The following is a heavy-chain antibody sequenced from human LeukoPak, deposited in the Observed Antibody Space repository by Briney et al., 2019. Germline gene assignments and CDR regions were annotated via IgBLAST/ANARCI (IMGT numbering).Heavy chain of an antibody. D-gene: IGHD2-21*02. CDR1: GYTFTSYD. J-gene: IGHJ6*02. Sequence: GASVKVSCKASGYTFTSYDINWVRQATGQGLEWMGWMNPNSGNTGYAQKFQGRVTMTRNTSISTAYMELSSLRSEDTAVYYCATSGDYEWYYYYGMDVWGQGTTVTVSS. CDR3: ATSGDYEWYYYYGMDV. CDR2: MNPNSGNT. V-gene: IGHV1-8*01.